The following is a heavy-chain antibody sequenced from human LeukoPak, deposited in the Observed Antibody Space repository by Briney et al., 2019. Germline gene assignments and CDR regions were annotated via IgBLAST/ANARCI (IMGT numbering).Heavy chain of an antibody. CDR3: ANSRSSTVVTSDY. CDR2: ISASGAGA. V-gene: IGHV3-23*01. J-gene: IGHJ4*02. Sequence: PGGSLRLSCAASGFIFSTYAMTWVRQAPGKGLEWVSAISASGAGAFYADSVKGRFTISRDNSKNTLYLQLSSVTAEDTALYYCANSRSSTVVTSDYWGQGTLVTVSS. D-gene: IGHD4-23*01. CDR1: GFIFSTYA.